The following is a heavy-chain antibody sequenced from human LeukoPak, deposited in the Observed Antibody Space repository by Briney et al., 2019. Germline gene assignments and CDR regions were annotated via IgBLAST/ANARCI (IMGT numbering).Heavy chain of an antibody. CDR1: GFTFSSYA. Sequence: PGGSLRLSCAASGFTFSSYAMSWVRQAPGKGLEWVSAISGSGGSTYYADSVKGRFTISRDNSKNTLYLQMNSLRAEDTAVYYCAKQHAASYYYDSSGPFTYDYWGQGTLVTVSS. CDR3: AKQHAASYYYDSSGPFTYDY. CDR2: ISGSGGST. J-gene: IGHJ4*02. V-gene: IGHV3-23*01. D-gene: IGHD3-22*01.